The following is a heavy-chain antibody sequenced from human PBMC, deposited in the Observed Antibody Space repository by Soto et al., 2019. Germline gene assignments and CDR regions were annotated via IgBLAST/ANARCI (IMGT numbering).Heavy chain of an antibody. Sequence: ASVKVSCKASGYTFTGYYMHWVRQAPGQGLEWMGWINPNSGGTNYAQKFQGRVTMTRDTSISTAYMELSRLRSDDTAVYYCAREKDSNFPNWFAPRGQGTLVTVSS. CDR2: INPNSGGT. J-gene: IGHJ5*02. CDR3: AREKDSNFPNWFAP. CDR1: GYTFTGYY. V-gene: IGHV1-2*02.